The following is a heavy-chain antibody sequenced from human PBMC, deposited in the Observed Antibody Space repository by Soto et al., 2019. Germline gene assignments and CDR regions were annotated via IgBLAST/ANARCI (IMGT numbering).Heavy chain of an antibody. D-gene: IGHD1-1*01. V-gene: IGHV4-59*01. CDR1: GDSISRYY. J-gene: IGHJ5*02. Sequence: SETLSLTCTVSGDSISRYYWTWIRQPPGKGLEWIGYIYYTGSTSYNPSLKSRVTISLDTSKNQFSLELSSVTAADTAVYFCAREAFFPGPRNEDWFDPWSQGTLVTVSS. CDR2: IYYTGST. CDR3: AREAFFPGPRNEDWFDP.